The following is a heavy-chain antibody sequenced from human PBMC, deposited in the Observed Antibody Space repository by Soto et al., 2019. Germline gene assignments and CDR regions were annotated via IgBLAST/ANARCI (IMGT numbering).Heavy chain of an antibody. V-gene: IGHV3-23*01. CDR3: AKFSATSVYDISSAFDN. CDR2: ATGGGRST. Sequence: EVQLLESVGDFVQPGGSLGLSCAASGFSFSNDAMTWVRQAPGKGLEWVPAATGGGRSTFYADSVKGRFTVSRDNSRKTLYLQMNRVRAEDAARYYCAKFSATSVYDISSAFDNWGQGTLVTVSS. J-gene: IGHJ4*02. D-gene: IGHD6-6*01. CDR1: GFSFSNDA.